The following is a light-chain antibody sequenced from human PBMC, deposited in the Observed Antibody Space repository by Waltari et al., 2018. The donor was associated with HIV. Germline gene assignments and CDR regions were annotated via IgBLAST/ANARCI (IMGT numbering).Light chain of an antibody. CDR2: VAS. V-gene: IGKV1-NL1*01. CDR1: QAIANA. Sequence: DIQMTQSPSSLSTAVGARVTITCRASQAIANALAWSQQKPGKAPKLLVYVASRLERGVPSRFSGSGSGTDYILTISSLQPEDFATYYCQQYYTTPHTFGQGTKLEIK. CDR3: QQYYTTPHT. J-gene: IGKJ2*01.